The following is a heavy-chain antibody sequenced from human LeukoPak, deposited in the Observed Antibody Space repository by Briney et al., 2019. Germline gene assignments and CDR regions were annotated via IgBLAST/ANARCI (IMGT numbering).Heavy chain of an antibody. D-gene: IGHD3-9*01. CDR2: TDYSGST. CDR3: ARGSGDLRYFDGLPPAPTCWFDP. CDR1: AGSLSSGDYF. V-gene: IGHV4-30-4*08. Sequence: PQTLSLTCTVSAGSLSSGDYFRVWIRQPPGNSPEGIGCTDYSGSTSYTPSLKSRVTIAVDTSKNQFSLSLISVSAADTAVYYCARGSGDLRYFDGLPPAPTCWFDPWGQGTLVTVSS. J-gene: IGHJ5*02.